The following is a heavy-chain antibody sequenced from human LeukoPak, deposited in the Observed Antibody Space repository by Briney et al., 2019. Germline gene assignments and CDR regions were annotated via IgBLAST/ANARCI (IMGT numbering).Heavy chain of an antibody. J-gene: IGHJ3*02. D-gene: IGHD3-22*01. CDR2: INHSGST. CDR3: ARGLGNRITMIVVVKSGAFDI. V-gene: IGHV4-34*01. Sequence: PSETLSLTCAVYGGSFSGYYWSWIRQPPGKGLEWVGEINHSGSTNYNPSLKSRVTISVDTSKNQFSLKLSSVTAADTAVYYCARGLGNRITMIVVVKSGAFDIWGQGTMVTVSS. CDR1: GGSFSGYY.